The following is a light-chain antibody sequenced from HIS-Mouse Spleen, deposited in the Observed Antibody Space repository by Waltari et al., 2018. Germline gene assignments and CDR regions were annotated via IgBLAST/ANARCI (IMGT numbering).Light chain of an antibody. V-gene: IGKV1-5*03. CDR1: QSISSW. Sequence: DIQMTQSPSTLSASVGDRVTITCRASQSISSWLAWYQQKPGKAPKLQIYKASSLESGVPSRFSVSGSGTEFTLTISSLRPDDFATYYCQQYNSYPWTFGQGTQVEIK. CDR2: KAS. CDR3: QQYNSYPWT. J-gene: IGKJ1*01.